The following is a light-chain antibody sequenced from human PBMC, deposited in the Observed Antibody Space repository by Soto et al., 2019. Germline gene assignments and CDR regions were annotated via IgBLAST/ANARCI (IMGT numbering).Light chain of an antibody. J-gene: IGKJ3*01. CDR1: QSVSSN. Sequence: EVVMTQSPGMLSVSPGERATLSCRASQSVSSNLAWYQQRPGQAPRLLIYDASNRATGIPARFSGSGSGTDFTLTIGSLEPEDFAVYYCQQRSTWPPFTFGPGTKVDIK. CDR2: DAS. V-gene: IGKV3-11*01. CDR3: QQRSTWPPFT.